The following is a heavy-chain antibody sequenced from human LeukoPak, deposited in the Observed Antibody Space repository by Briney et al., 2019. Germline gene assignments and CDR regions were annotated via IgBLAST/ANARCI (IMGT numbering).Heavy chain of an antibody. CDR3: ARDSYSSSWYSGYYYYGMDV. J-gene: IGHJ6*02. Sequence: PEGSLRLSCAASGFTFSSYAMHWVRQAPGKGLEWVAVISYDGSNKYYADSVKGRFTISRDNSKNTLYLQMNSLRAEDTAVYYCARDSYSSSWYSGYYYYGMDVWGQGTTVTVSS. V-gene: IGHV3-30-3*01. CDR2: ISYDGSNK. D-gene: IGHD6-13*01. CDR1: GFTFSSYA.